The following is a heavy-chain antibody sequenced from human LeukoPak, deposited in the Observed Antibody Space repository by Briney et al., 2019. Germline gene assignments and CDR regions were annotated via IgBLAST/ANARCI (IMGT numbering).Heavy chain of an antibody. J-gene: IGHJ4*02. CDR2: INAGNGNT. V-gene: IGHV1-3*01. CDR1: GYTFTSYA. D-gene: IGHD2-21*02. Sequence: ASVKVSCKASGYTFTSYAMHWVRQAPGQRLEWMGWINAGNGNTKYSQKFQGRVTITRDTSASTAYMELSSLRSEDTAVYYCARAGYYGGDCYSELDYWGQGTLVTVSS. CDR3: ARAGYYGGDCYSELDY.